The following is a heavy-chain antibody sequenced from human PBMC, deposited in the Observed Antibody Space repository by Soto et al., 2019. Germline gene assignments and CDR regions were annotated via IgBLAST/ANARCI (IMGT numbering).Heavy chain of an antibody. V-gene: IGHV3-30*18. CDR3: AKDGGGGYKKPNYLYYGLDV. CDR1: GFTFSSSE. Sequence: GSMRLSCAASGFTFSSSEMYWVRQAPGKGLEWVAVISYDGINKDYADSVEGRLDISRDNSKNNLYLQLDRLRIDETGIYYCAKDGGGGYKKPNYLYYGLDVWGQGNTVTVSS. CDR2: ISYDGINK. J-gene: IGHJ6*02. D-gene: IGHD2-21*01.